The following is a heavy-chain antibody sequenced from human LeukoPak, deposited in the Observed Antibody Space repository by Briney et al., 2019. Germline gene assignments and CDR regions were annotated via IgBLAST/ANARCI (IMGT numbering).Heavy chain of an antibody. D-gene: IGHD6-6*01. Sequence: ASVKVSCKASGYTFTSYGISWVRQAPGQGLEWMGWISAYNGNTNYVQKLQGRVTMNTDTSTSTAYMALRGLTYDETAVYYCRRDDDSSSSILFDPWGQGTLVTVSS. J-gene: IGHJ5*02. CDR3: RRDDDSSSSILFDP. V-gene: IGHV1-18*01. CDR2: ISAYNGNT. CDR1: GYTFTSYG.